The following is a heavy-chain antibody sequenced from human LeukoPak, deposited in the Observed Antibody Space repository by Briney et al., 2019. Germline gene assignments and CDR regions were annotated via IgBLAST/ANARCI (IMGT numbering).Heavy chain of an antibody. V-gene: IGHV3-21*01. CDR3: ARGGPPRITMVRGVRNSTWFDP. CDR1: GFTFSSYS. CDR2: ISSSSSYI. D-gene: IGHD3-10*01. Sequence: GGSLRLSCAASGFTFSSYSMNWVRQAPGKGLEWVSSISSSSSYIYYADSVKGRFTISRDNAKNTLYLQMNSLRAEDTAVYYCARGGPPRITMVRGVRNSTWFDPWGQGTLVTVSS. J-gene: IGHJ5*02.